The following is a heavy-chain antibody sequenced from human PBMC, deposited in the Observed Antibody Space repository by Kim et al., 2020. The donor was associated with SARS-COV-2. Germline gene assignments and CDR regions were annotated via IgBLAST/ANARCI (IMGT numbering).Heavy chain of an antibody. J-gene: IGHJ4*02. V-gene: IGHV4-39*07. CDR3: AREKGSVLLWFGESH. CDR2: IYYSGST. Sequence: SETLSLTCTVSGGSISSSSYYWGWIRQPPGKGLEWIGSIYYSGSTYYNPSLKSRVTISIDTSKNQFSLKLSSVTAADTAVYYCAREKGSVLLWFGESHWGQGTLVTVSS. CDR1: GGSISSSSYY. D-gene: IGHD3-10*01.